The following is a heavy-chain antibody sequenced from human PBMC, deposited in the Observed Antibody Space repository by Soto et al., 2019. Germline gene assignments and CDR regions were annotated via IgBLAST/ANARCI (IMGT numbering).Heavy chain of an antibody. J-gene: IGHJ1*01. CDR2: IIPMFGSA. D-gene: IGHD3-10*01. CDR1: GGTFRNYA. V-gene: IGHV1-69*12. CDR3: ARDRGDYCGSGTHAY. Sequence: QVQLVQSGAEVKKPGSSVKVSCKASGGTFRNYAISWVRQAPGQGLVWMGGIIPMFGSAIYEQKFQGRVTINAGEPTSRAYMELTSLRSDDTAVYYCARDRGDYCGSGTHAYWGQGTMVTVSS.